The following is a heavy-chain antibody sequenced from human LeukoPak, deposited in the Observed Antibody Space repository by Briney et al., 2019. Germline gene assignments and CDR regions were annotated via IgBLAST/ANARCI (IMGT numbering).Heavy chain of an antibody. J-gene: IGHJ4*02. D-gene: IGHD1-26*01. V-gene: IGHV1-69*13. CDR2: IIPIFGTA. CDR1: GGTLSSYA. Sequence: RGSVKVPFKASGGTLSSYAISWGRQAPGQGLEWMGGIIPIFGTANHAQKFQGRVTITADESTSTAYMELSSLRSEDTAVYYCAREGIRGEPLTEDYWGQGTLVTVSS. CDR3: AREGIRGEPLTEDY.